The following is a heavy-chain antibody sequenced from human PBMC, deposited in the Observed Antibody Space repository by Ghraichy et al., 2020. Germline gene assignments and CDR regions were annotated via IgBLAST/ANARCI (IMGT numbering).Heavy chain of an antibody. CDR1: GFSLSTTGVA. CDR3: AHSAREGSSSGGWYYYRMDV. CDR2: VYWDDDK. J-gene: IGHJ6*02. V-gene: IGHV2-5*02. Sequence: SGPTLVKPTQTLTLTCTFSGFSLSTTGVAVGWIRQPPGKALEWLALVYWDDDKRYSPSLKTRLTIMKDTSRNQVVLIMTNMDPVDTATYYCAHSAREGSSSGGWYYYRMDVWGQGTTVTVSS. D-gene: IGHD6-6*01.